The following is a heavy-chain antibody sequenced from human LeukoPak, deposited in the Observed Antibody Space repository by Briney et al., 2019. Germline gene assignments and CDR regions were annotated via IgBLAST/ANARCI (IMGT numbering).Heavy chain of an antibody. V-gene: IGHV1-8*03. CDR2: MNPNSGNT. CDR1: GDTFTSYD. Sequence: ASVKVSCKASGDTFTSYDINWVRQATGQGLEWMGWMNPNSGNTGYAQKFQGRVTITRNTSISTAYMELSRLRSDDTAVYYCARDPNYAFDIWGQGTMVTVSS. CDR3: ARDPNYAFDI. J-gene: IGHJ3*02.